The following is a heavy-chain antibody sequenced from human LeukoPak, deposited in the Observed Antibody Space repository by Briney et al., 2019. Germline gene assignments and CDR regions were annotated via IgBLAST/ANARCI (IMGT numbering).Heavy chain of an antibody. D-gene: IGHD3-16*01. CDR2: IYTSGST. CDR1: GGSISSYY. J-gene: IGHJ2*01. V-gene: IGHV4-4*07. Sequence: PSETLSLTCTVSGGSISSYYWSWIRQPAGKXXXXIGRIYTSGSTNYNPSLKSRVTMSVDTSKNQFSLKLSSVTAADTAVYYCARDPYGWYFDLWGRGTLVTVSS. CDR3: ARDPYGWYFDL.